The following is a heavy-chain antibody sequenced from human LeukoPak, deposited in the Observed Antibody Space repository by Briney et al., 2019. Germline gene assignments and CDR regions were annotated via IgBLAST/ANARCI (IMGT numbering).Heavy chain of an antibody. CDR2: ISAYNGNT. J-gene: IGHJ6*02. Sequence: GSVRVSCKASGYTFTSYGISWVRQAPEQGLEWMGWISAYNGNTNYAQKLQGRVTMTTDTSTSTAYMELRSLRSDDTAVYYCARVPAATTPLYYYYGMDVWGQGTTVTVSS. V-gene: IGHV1-18*01. CDR1: GYTFTSYG. CDR3: ARVPAATTPLYYYYGMDV. D-gene: IGHD2-2*01.